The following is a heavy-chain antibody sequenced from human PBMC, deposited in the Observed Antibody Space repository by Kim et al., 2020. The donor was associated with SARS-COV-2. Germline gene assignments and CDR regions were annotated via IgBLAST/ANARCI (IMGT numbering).Heavy chain of an antibody. CDR3: ARRRFLEWFDYYYYYMDV. D-gene: IGHD3-3*01. J-gene: IGHJ6*03. CDR2: IYYSVST. CDR1: GGSISSYY. V-gene: IGHV4-59*01. Sequence: SETLSLTCTVSGGSISSYYWSWIRQPPGKGLEWIGYIYYSVSTNYNPSLKSRVTISVDTSKNQFSLKLSSVTAADTAVYYCARRRFLEWFDYYYYYMDV.